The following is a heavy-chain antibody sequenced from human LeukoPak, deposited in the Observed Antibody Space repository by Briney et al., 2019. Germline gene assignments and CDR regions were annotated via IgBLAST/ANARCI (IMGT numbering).Heavy chain of an antibody. CDR2: ISGSGGKT. J-gene: IGHJ4*02. V-gene: IGHV3-23*01. CDR3: ARGGIAARPGNAQTPPDY. D-gene: IGHD6-6*01. CDR1: GFTFSNYG. Sequence: PGGSLRLSCVVSGFTFSNYGMSWVRQAPGKGLEWVSGISGSGGKTYYADSVKGRFTISRDNSKNMVYLQMKSLRADDTAVYYCARGGIAARPGNAQTPPDYWGQGTLVTVSS.